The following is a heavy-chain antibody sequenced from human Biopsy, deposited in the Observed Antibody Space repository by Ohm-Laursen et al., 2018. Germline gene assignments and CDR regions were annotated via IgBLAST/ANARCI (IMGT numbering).Heavy chain of an antibody. J-gene: IGHJ4*02. Sequence: TQTLTLTCTFSGLSLNTGGVGVGWIRQPPEKALQWLALVYWDDDKRYSPTLKNRLTITKDTSQNQVVLTMTNMEPVDTGTYYCAHSAGSDGFNVDFDYWGQGTLVTVPS. CDR2: VYWDDDK. V-gene: IGHV2-5*02. CDR1: GLSLNTGGVG. D-gene: IGHD5-24*01. CDR3: AHSAGSDGFNVDFDY.